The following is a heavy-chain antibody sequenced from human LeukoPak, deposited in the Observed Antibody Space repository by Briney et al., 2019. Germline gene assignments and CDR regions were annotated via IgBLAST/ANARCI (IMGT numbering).Heavy chain of an antibody. CDR1: GGSFIGYY. CDR3: ARVRYTGYDSYYFYNYGMDV. J-gene: IGHJ6*04. V-gene: IGHV4-34*01. D-gene: IGHD5-12*01. Sequence: SETLSLTCDVHGGSFIGYYWSWIRQTPGKGLEWIGEINHSGSTNYNPSLESRVTISIDTSKIQLSLKVSSVTAADTAVYYCARVRYTGYDSYYFYNYGMDVWGKGTTVTVPS. CDR2: INHSGST.